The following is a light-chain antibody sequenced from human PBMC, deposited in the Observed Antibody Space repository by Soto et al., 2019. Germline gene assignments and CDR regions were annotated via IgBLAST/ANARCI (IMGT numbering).Light chain of an antibody. V-gene: IGKV1-5*03. CDR1: QSISYW. CDR2: KAS. CDR3: QQYNSYWT. J-gene: IGKJ1*01. Sequence: DIQMTQSPSTLSASVGDRVTITCRASQSISYWLAWYQQKPGKAPNLLIYKASSLESGVPSRFSGSGAGTEFTLTISSLQPDDSATYYCQQYNSYWTFGQGTKVEIK.